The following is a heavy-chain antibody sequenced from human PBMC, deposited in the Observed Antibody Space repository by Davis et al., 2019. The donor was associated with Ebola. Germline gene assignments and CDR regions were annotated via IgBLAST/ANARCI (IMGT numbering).Heavy chain of an antibody. Sequence: PGGSLRLSCAASGFTFSSYEMNWVRQAPGKGLEWVSYISSSGSTIYYADSVKGRFTISRDNAKNSLYLQMNSLRAEDTAVYYCARREEYESSSWHLYYYYGMDVWGQGTTVTVSS. CDR3: ARREEYESSSWHLYYYYGMDV. CDR2: ISSSGSTI. V-gene: IGHV3-48*03. CDR1: GFTFSSYE. D-gene: IGHD6-13*01. J-gene: IGHJ6*02.